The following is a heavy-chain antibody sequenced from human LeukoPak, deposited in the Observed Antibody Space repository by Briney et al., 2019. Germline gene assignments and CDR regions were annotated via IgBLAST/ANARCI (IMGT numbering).Heavy chain of an antibody. J-gene: IGHJ5*02. V-gene: IGHV3-23*01. D-gene: IGHD6-13*01. CDR1: GFTFSSYA. CDR3: AKDQVTQLVHYWFDP. Sequence: GGSLRLSCAASGFTFSSYAMSWVRQAPGKGLEWVSAISGSGGSTYYADSVKGRFTISRDYSKNTLYLQMNSLRAEDTAVYYCAKDQVTQLVHYWFDPWGQGTLVTVSS. CDR2: ISGSGGST.